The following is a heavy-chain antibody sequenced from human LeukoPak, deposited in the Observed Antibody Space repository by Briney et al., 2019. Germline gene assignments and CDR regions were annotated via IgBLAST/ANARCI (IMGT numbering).Heavy chain of an antibody. CDR3: ETGGMNLNLNLDY. Sequence: ASVKVSCKVSGYTLTELSMHWVRQARGKGLEGVGGFDPEDGETIYAQKFQGRVTMTEDTSTDTAYMELSSLRSEDTAVYYCETGGMNLNLNLDYWGQGTLVTVSS. CDR1: GYTLTELS. D-gene: IGHD1-14*01. V-gene: IGHV1-24*01. J-gene: IGHJ4*02. CDR2: FDPEDGET.